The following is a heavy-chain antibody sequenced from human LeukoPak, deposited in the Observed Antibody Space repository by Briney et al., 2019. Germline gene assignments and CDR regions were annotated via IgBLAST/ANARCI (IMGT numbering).Heavy chain of an antibody. Sequence: GGSLRLSCATSGFIFSSDSMIWVRQAPGKGLEWVSSISSTGAYIYYADSLKGRFTISRDNAKNSLYLQMSSLRAEDTAVYYCAAANYFDYWGQGTLVTVSS. J-gene: IGHJ4*02. CDR1: GFIFSSDS. CDR3: AAANYFDY. CDR2: ISSTGAYI. V-gene: IGHV3-21*03.